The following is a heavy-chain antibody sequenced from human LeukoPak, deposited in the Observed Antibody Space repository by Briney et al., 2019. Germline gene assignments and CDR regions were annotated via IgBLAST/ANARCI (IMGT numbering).Heavy chain of an antibody. Sequence: GGSLRLSCAASGFTSNTYRMNWVRQAPGKGLEWVSSISSSGTYIYYADSVKGRFTISRDNAQNSLFLQMNSLRAEDTAVYYCARALGSWSPTCCYNYRFDPWAQGTVVSVST. CDR3: ARALGSWSPTCCYNYRFDP. CDR2: ISSSGTYI. J-gene: IGHJ5*02. D-gene: IGHD2-2*02. CDR1: GFTSNTYR. V-gene: IGHV3-21*01.